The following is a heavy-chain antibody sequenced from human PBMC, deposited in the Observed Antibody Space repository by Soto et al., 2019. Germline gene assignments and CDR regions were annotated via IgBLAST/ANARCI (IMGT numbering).Heavy chain of an antibody. CDR1: GGTFSSYA. CDR3: ARHVPAAGYYYGMDV. CDR2: IIPIFGTA. Sequence: QVQLVQSGAEVKKPGSSVKVSCKASGGTFSSYAISWVRQAPGQGLEWMGGIIPIFGTANYAQKFQGRVTITADESTSTAYTERSSVRSEDTAVYYCARHVPAAGYYYGMDVWGQGTTVTVSS. V-gene: IGHV1-69*12. J-gene: IGHJ6*02. D-gene: IGHD2-2*01.